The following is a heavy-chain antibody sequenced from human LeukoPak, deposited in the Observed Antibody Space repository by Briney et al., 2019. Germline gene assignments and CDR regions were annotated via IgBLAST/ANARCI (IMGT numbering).Heavy chain of an antibody. Sequence: MTSETLSLTCTVSGGSISCGDYYWSWIRQPPGKGLEWIGYIYYSGSTNYNPSLKSRVTISVDTSKNQFSLKLSSVTAADTAVYYCASQYDILTGYYYFDYWGQGTLVTVSS. CDR3: ASQYDILTGYYYFDY. CDR1: GGSISCGDYY. V-gene: IGHV4-61*08. D-gene: IGHD3-9*01. J-gene: IGHJ4*02. CDR2: IYYSGST.